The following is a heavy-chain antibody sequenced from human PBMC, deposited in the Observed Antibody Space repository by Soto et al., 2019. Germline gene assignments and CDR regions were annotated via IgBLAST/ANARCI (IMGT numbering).Heavy chain of an antibody. V-gene: IGHV3-23*01. CDR2: ISGSGGST. Sequence: GGSLRLSCAASGFTFSDCAMSWVRQAPGKGLEWVSVISGSGGSTNYADFVQGRFSISRHNSKNTLYLQLNRLSVDDTAVYYCAKQPNEWALPYFDNWGQGILVTVSS. D-gene: IGHD1-26*01. CDR1: GFTFSDCA. J-gene: IGHJ4*02. CDR3: AKQPNEWALPYFDN.